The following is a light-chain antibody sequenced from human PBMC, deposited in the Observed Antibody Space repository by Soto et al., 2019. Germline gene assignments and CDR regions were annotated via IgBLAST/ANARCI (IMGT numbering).Light chain of an antibody. CDR1: RDIRHD. CDR3: LHDFNFPRT. V-gene: IGKV1-6*01. Sequence: AIQMTKSPSYLSASVGDRVTITCRASRDIRHDLEWYQQKPGRAPHLLIYVASSLQNGVPSRFSGSGAGSDFTLTISSLQPEDFATYYCLHDFNFPRTFGQGTRVDIK. J-gene: IGKJ1*01. CDR2: VAS.